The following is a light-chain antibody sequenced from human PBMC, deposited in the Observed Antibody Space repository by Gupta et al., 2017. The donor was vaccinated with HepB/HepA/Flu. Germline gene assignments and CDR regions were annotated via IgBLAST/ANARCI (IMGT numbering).Light chain of an antibody. CDR1: SSDVGSYNL. J-gene: IGLJ3*02. CDR3: CSYAGSSTWV. V-gene: IGLV2-23*02. Sequence: QSALTQPASVSGSPGQSITISCTGTSSDVGSYNLVSWYQQHPGKSPNLMIYEVSKRPSGVSNRFSGSKSGNTASLTISGLQAEDEADYYCCSYAGSSTWVFGGGTKLTVL. CDR2: EVS.